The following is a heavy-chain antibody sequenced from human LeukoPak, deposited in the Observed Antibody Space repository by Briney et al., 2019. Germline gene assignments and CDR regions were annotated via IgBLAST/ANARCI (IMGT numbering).Heavy chain of an antibody. CDR3: ATQRRSGSGGSENAFEI. V-gene: IGHV4-39*01. D-gene: IGHD5-12*01. CDR1: GDSTSSSTYY. Sequence: PSETLSLTCTVSGDSTSSSTYYWDWIPGAPGKGLVWLGNIYDSGPTHYNLSLKSRDTISGDTPKNQLSLKLHSVTAAHTAIYYCATQRRSGSGGSENAFEIWGQGTMVTVSS. CDR2: IYDSGPT. J-gene: IGHJ3*02.